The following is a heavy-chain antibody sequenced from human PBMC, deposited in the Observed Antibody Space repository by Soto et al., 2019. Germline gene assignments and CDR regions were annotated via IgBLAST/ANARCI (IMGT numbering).Heavy chain of an antibody. V-gene: IGHV3-72*01. J-gene: IGHJ4*02. CDR3: TSHSPEDMIRK. D-gene: IGHD2-15*01. CDR1: GFTLSDHY. Sequence: TGGSLRLSCAGSGFTLSDHYIDWVRQAPGKGLEWVGRSRDKAQGYSTAYAASVKGRFTISRDDSKNTAYLQLNSLKTEDTAVYYCTSHSPEDMIRKWGQGTLVTAPQ. CDR2: SRDKAQGYST.